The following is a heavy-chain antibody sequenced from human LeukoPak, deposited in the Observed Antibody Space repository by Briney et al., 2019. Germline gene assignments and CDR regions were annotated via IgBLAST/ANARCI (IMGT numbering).Heavy chain of an antibody. Sequence: SETLSLTCSISGGSISGYYWSWIRQPPGKGLEWIGYIYYSGTTIYNPSLKSRLTISLDTSKNQFTLNLSSVTAADTAVYYCARRYTGTARYFDYWGQGTLVTVSS. V-gene: IGHV4-59*08. CDR3: ARRYTGTARYFDY. CDR2: IYYSGTT. J-gene: IGHJ4*03. CDR1: GGSISGYY. D-gene: IGHD5-18*01.